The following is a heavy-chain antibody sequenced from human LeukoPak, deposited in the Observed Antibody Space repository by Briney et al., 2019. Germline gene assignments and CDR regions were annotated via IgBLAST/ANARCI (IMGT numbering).Heavy chain of an antibody. Sequence: PSETLSLTCTVSGGSISSSSYYWGWIRQPPGKGLEWIGSIYYSGSTYYNPSLKSRVTISVDTSKNQFSLKLSSVTAADTAVYYCARDGVAVAGTFGYWGQGTLVTVSS. D-gene: IGHD6-19*01. CDR2: IYYSGST. CDR1: GGSISSSSYY. V-gene: IGHV4-39*07. J-gene: IGHJ4*02. CDR3: ARDGVAVAGTFGY.